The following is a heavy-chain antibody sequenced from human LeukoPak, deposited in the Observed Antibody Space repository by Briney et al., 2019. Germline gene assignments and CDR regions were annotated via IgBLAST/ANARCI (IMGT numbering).Heavy chain of an antibody. Sequence: PSETLSLTCAVYGGSFSGYYWSWIRQPPGKGLEWIGEINHSRSTNYNPSLKSRVTISVDTSKNQFSLKLSSVTAADTAVYYCARAQWLGPFDYWGQGTLVTVSS. CDR3: ARAQWLGPFDY. CDR2: INHSRST. J-gene: IGHJ4*02. D-gene: IGHD6-19*01. CDR1: GGSFSGYY. V-gene: IGHV4-34*01.